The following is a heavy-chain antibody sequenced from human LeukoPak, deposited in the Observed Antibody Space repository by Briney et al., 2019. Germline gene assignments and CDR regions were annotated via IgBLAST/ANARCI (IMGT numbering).Heavy chain of an antibody. V-gene: IGHV3-23*01. CDR1: GFTFSSNA. D-gene: IGHD6-19*01. CDR3: AKETFIAVAGTLGFDP. CDR2: ISGSGGNT. J-gene: IGHJ5*02. Sequence: GGSLRLSCAASGFTFSSNAMSWVRQAPGKGLEWVSAISGSGGNTYYADSVKGRFTISRDNSKNTMYLQMNSLRAEDTAVYYCAKETFIAVAGTLGFDPWGQGTLVTVSS.